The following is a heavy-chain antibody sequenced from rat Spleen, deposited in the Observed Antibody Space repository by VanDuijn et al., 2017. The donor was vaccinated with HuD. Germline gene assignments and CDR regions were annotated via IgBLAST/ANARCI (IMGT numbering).Heavy chain of an antibody. CDR1: GHSISSSYR. V-gene: IGHV3-3*01. Sequence: EVQLQESGPGLVKPSQSLSVICSVTGHSISSSYRWNWIRKFPGSKLEWMGYINGAGSTNYNPSLKSRISITRDTSKNQFFLQVNSVTTEDTATYYCARRHYDGAYGYFDFWGPGTMVTVSS. CDR2: INGAGST. J-gene: IGHJ1*01. D-gene: IGHD1-12*02. CDR3: ARRHYDGAYGYFDF.